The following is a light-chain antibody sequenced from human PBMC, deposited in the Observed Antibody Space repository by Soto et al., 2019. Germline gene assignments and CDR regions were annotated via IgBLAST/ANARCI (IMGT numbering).Light chain of an antibody. V-gene: IGKV1-5*01. J-gene: IGKJ2*01. CDR1: QSVNNY. CDR2: DAS. CDR3: KQYDSYYT. Sequence: DIQMTQSPSTLSASVGDRVTITCRASQSVNNYLAWYQQKPGKATHLLIYDASSLESGVPSRFSGSGSGTEFTLTLSCLQPDDFATYYCKQYDSYYTFGQGTKLAIK.